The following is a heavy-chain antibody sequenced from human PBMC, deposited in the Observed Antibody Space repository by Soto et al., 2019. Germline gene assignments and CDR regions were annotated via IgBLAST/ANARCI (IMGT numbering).Heavy chain of an antibody. J-gene: IGHJ1*01. CDR2: IYSGGST. CDR3: ARDNYGPEYFQL. CDR1: GFTVSSNY. D-gene: IGHD4-17*01. Sequence: EVELVESGGGLVQPGGSLRLSCAASGFTVSSNYMSWVRQAPGKGLEWVSVIYSGGSTYYADSVKGRFTISRDNSKNTLYLQMNSLRAEDTAVYYCARDNYGPEYFQLWGQGTLVTVSS. V-gene: IGHV3-66*01.